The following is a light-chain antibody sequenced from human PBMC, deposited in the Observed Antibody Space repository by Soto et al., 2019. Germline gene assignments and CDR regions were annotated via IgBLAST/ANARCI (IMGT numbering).Light chain of an antibody. Sequence: DIQMTQSPSSLSASVGERVTITCRASERISTYLNWYQQKPGKAPKLLIYAASNLQSGVPSRFSGSGSGTDFTLTISSLHPEDFATYYCQQSYGTPHSFGQGTELGI. CDR1: ERISTY. J-gene: IGKJ2*03. V-gene: IGKV1-39*01. CDR3: QQSYGTPHS. CDR2: AAS.